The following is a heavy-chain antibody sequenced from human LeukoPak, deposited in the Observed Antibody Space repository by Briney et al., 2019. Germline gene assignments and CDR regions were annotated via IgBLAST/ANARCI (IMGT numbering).Heavy chain of an antibody. CDR3: AQDRGARYPFGMDV. CDR1: GLTFSTYA. CDR2: IGGGGTT. J-gene: IGHJ6*02. Sequence: GSLRLSCAASGLTFSTYAMRWIRQAPGKGLEWVSSIGGGGTTSYADSVKGRFTISRDLSKITVYLQMNSLRAEDTAVYYCAQDRGARYPFGMDVWGQGTTVTVSS. V-gene: IGHV3-23*01. D-gene: IGHD2-2*01.